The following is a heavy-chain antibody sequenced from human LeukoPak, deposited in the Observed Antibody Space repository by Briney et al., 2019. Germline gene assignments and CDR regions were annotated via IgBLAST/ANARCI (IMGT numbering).Heavy chain of an antibody. CDR3: ARVDTVVVPAGITWFDP. CDR1: GYTFTGYY. V-gene: IGHV1-2*02. D-gene: IGHD2-2*02. Sequence: ASVKGSCKASGYTFTGYYMHWVRHAPGQRLEWMGWINPHSGGTNYAQKFQGRVTMSRDTSISTAYMELSRLRSDDTAVYYCARVDTVVVPAGITWFDPWGQGTLVTVSS. CDR2: INPHSGGT. J-gene: IGHJ5*02.